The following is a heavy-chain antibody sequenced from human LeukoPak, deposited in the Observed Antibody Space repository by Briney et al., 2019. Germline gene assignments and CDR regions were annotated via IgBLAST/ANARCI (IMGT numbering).Heavy chain of an antibody. Sequence: PGGSLRLSCAASTFTISSYAIGWDRQAPGKGLEWVSAISGSGGITYYSDSVKGRFTISRDNSKNTLYLQVNRLSAEDAAVYYCSKDTSASYLYFDYWGQGTLVTVSS. CDR2: ISGSGGIT. D-gene: IGHD1-26*01. V-gene: IGHV3-23*01. CDR1: TFTISSYA. J-gene: IGHJ4*02. CDR3: SKDTSASYLYFDY.